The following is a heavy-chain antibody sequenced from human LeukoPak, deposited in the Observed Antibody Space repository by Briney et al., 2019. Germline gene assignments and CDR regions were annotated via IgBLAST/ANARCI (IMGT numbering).Heavy chain of an antibody. CDR1: GGTFSSYA. D-gene: IGHD6-6*01. CDR2: ISGSGGST. J-gene: IGHJ4*02. CDR3: ANTIAARRGVDY. V-gene: IGHV3-23*01. Sequence: GASVKVSCKASGGTFSSYAMSWVRQAPGKGLEWVSAISGSGGSTYYADSVKGRFTISRDNSKNTLYLQMNSLRAEDTAVYYCANTIAARRGVDYWGQGTLVTVSS.